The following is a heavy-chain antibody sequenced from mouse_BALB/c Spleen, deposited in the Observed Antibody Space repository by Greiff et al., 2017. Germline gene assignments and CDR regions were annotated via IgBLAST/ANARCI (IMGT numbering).Heavy chain of an antibody. J-gene: IGHJ3*01. V-gene: IGHV1-69*02. CDR1: GYTFTSYW. D-gene: IGHD2-4*01. CDR3: TRSVYDYDENWFAY. Sequence: QVQLQQSGAELVRPGASVKLSCKASGYTFTSYWINWVKQRPGHGLEWIGNIYPSDSYTNYNQKFKDKATLTVDKSSSTAYMQLSSPTSEDSAVYYCTRSVYDYDENWFAYWGQGTLVTVSA. CDR2: IYPSDSYT.